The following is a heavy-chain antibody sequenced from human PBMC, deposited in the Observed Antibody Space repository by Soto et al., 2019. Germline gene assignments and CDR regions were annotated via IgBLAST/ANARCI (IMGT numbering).Heavy chain of an antibody. J-gene: IGHJ3*02. CDR3: ARGEGYSSGWYPAFDI. Sequence: EVQLVQSGAEVKKPGESLRISCKGSGYSFTSYWISWVRQMPGKGLEWMGRIDPSDSYTNYSPSFQGHVTISADKSISTAYLQWSSLKASDTAMYYCARGEGYSSGWYPAFDIWGQGTMVTVSS. V-gene: IGHV5-10-1*03. D-gene: IGHD6-19*01. CDR2: IDPSDSYT. CDR1: GYSFTSYW.